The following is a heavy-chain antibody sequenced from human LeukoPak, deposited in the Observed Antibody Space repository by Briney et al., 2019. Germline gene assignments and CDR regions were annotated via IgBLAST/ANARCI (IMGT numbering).Heavy chain of an antibody. CDR1: GFTFSSYE. J-gene: IGHJ4*02. CDR2: ISSSGSTI. Sequence: GSLRLSCAASGFTFSSYEMNWVRQAPGKGLEWVSYISSSGSTIYYADSVKGRFTISRDNAKNSLYLQMNSLRAEDTAVCYCARRYFDWYGIDYWGQGTLVTVSS. D-gene: IGHD3-9*01. V-gene: IGHV3-48*03. CDR3: ARRYFDWYGIDY.